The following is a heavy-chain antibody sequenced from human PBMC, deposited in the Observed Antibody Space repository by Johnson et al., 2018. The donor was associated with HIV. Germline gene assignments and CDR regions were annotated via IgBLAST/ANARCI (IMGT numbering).Heavy chain of an antibody. J-gene: IGHJ3*02. V-gene: IGHV3-66*01. CDR3: AAGLVGAFDI. D-gene: IGHD6-6*01. Sequence: VQLVESGGGLVQPGGSLRLSCAASGFTVSSNYMSWVRQAPGKGLEWVSVIYSGGGTKYADSVTGRFIISRDNSKNTLYLQMNSRRAEDTAVYYCAAGLVGAFDIWGQGTMVTVSS. CDR1: GFTVSSNY. CDR2: IYSGGGT.